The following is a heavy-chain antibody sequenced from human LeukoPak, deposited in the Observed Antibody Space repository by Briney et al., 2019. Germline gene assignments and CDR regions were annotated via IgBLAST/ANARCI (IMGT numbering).Heavy chain of an antibody. Sequence: SETLSLTCTVSGGSISNYYWSWIRQPPGKGLEWVGYIYSSGSTNYNPSLKSRVTISVDVSKNQFSLKLSSVTAADTALYYCARVTRAYNYGSDFWGQGTLGTVSS. D-gene: IGHD5-18*01. V-gene: IGHV4-59*01. J-gene: IGHJ4*02. CDR2: IYSSGST. CDR1: GGSISNYY. CDR3: ARVTRAYNYGSDF.